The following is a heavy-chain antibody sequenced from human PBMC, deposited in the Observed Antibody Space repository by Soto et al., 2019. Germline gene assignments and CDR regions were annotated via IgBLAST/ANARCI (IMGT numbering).Heavy chain of an antibody. Sequence: QVQLQESGPGLIKGSQTLTLTCTVSGGSISSGGYYWSWIRQHPGKGLEWIGYTYNSATTYHSRSLYSRVSISADTSKNQFSLNLSSVTAAYTAMYYCARLSSSGWPIDSWGQGTLVTVSS. D-gene: IGHD6-19*01. V-gene: IGHV4-31*03. CDR1: GGSISSGGYY. CDR2: TYNSATT. CDR3: ARLSSSGWPIDS. J-gene: IGHJ4*02.